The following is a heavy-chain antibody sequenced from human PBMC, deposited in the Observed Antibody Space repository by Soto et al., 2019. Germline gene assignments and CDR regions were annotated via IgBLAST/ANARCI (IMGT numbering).Heavy chain of an antibody. CDR1: GGSFSGYY. CDR3: ARFRAAAGRTQYYYYGMDG. J-gene: IGHJ6*02. Sequence: SETLSLTCAVYGGSFSGYYWSWIRQPPGKGLEWIGEINHSGSTNYNPSLKSRVTISVDTSKNQFSLKLSSVTAADTAVYYCARFRAAAGRTQYYYYGMDGWGQGTTVTVSS. V-gene: IGHV4-34*01. CDR2: INHSGST. D-gene: IGHD6-13*01.